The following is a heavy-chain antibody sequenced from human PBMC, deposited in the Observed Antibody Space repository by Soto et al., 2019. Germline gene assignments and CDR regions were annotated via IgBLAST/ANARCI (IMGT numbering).Heavy chain of an antibody. CDR3: ATVYFYDSSAYYYFDY. J-gene: IGHJ4*02. D-gene: IGHD3-22*01. Sequence: PGGSLRLSCTVSGFTFDDYAMSWVRQAPGKGLEWVGFISSQAFGGTTEYAASVEGRFTISTDESKTIAYLQMNSLKAADTAVYFCATVYFYDSSAYYYFDYWGQGTLVTVSS. V-gene: IGHV3-49*04. CDR1: GFTFDDYA. CDR2: ISSQAFGGTT.